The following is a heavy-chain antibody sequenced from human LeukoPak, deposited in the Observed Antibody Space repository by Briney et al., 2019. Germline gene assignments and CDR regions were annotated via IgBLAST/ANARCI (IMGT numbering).Heavy chain of an antibody. CDR3: ARRNAMDV. Sequence: GGSLRLSCAASGFTFSNYGMHWVRQAPGKGLEWVAVIWSGRSYIVYADSAKGRFTISRDNSKNTLYLQMNSLRAEDTAVYYCARRNAMDVWGQGTTVIVFS. J-gene: IGHJ6*02. V-gene: IGHV3-33*01. CDR1: GFTFSNYG. CDR2: IWSGRSYI.